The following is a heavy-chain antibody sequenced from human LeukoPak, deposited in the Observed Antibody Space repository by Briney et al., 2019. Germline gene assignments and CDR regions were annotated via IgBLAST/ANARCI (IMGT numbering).Heavy chain of an antibody. D-gene: IGHD2-2*02. Sequence: ASVRVSCKTSGYAFTGYYLHWVRQAPGQGPEWMARIDPNSGSTHYAQKFQVRVTVTRDTSTSTVCMELSGLRSDDTAVYYCARVPGPYTTSRFDYWGQGTLVTVSS. J-gene: IGHJ4*02. CDR3: ARVPGPYTTSRFDY. V-gene: IGHV1-2*02. CDR2: IDPNSGST. CDR1: GYAFTGYY.